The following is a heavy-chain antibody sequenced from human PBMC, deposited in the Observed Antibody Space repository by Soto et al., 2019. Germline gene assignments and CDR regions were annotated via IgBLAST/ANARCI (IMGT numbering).Heavy chain of an antibody. D-gene: IGHD2-15*01. J-gene: IGHJ3*02. CDR1: GFTFSNAW. CDR3: TTGGHIAVVVAATPDAFDI. CDR2: IKSKTDGGTT. Sequence: EVQLVESGGGLVKPGGSLRLSCAASGFTFSNAWMSWVRQAPGKGLEWVGGIKSKTDGGTTHYAAPVKGTFTISRDDSRNTLYLQMNSMKTADTAVYYCTTGGHIAVVVAATPDAFDIWGQGTMLTVSS. V-gene: IGHV3-15*01.